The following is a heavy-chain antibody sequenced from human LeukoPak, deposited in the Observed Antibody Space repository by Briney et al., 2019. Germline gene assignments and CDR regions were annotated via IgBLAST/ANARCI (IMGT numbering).Heavy chain of an antibody. CDR2: IYTSGST. V-gene: IGHV4-4*07. CDR3: ARVFSSSSADY. CDR1: GGSITSCY. D-gene: IGHD6-6*01. J-gene: IGHJ4*02. Sequence: PSETLSLTCTVSGGSITSCYWSWIRQPAGKGLEWIGRIYTSGSTNYNPSLKSRVTMSVDTSKNQFSLKLSSVTAADTAVYYCARVFSSSSADYWGQGTLVTVSS.